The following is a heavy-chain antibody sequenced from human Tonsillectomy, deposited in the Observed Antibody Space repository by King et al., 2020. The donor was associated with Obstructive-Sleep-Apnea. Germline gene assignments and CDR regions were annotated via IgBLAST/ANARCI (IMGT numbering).Heavy chain of an antibody. CDR2: IIPILGIA. CDR3: ARANTYYYDSSGYFPFDY. CDR1: GGTFSSYA. D-gene: IGHD3-22*01. V-gene: IGHV1-69*09. Sequence: VQLVQSGAEVKKPGSSVKVSCKASGGTFSSYAISWVRQAPGQGLEWMGGIIPILGIANYAQKFQGRVTITADKSTSTAYMELSSLRSEDTAVYYCARANTYYYDSSGYFPFDYWGHGTLVTVSS. J-gene: IGHJ4*01.